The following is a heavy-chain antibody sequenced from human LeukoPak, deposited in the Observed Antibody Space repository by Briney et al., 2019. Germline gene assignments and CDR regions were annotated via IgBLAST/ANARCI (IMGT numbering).Heavy chain of an antibody. Sequence: ASVKVSCKASGYTFTGYYMHWVRHAPGQGLELMGWINPNSGGTNYAQKFQGRVTMTRDTSISTAYMELSRLRSDDTAVYYCARNYYGSGSYYAADAFDIWGQGTMVTVSS. CDR1: GYTFTGYY. V-gene: IGHV1-2*02. CDR2: INPNSGGT. J-gene: IGHJ3*02. CDR3: ARNYYGSGSYYAADAFDI. D-gene: IGHD3-10*01.